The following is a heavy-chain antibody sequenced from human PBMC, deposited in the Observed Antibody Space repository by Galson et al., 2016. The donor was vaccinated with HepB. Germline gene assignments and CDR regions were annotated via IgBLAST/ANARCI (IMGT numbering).Heavy chain of an antibody. CDR3: ARVMGQWLPYF. CDR2: TYPRESDT. D-gene: IGHD6-19*01. Sequence: QSGAEVTKPGESLKISCETSGYTFTDYWIGWVRQLPGKGLEWMGITYPRESDTRYSPSFNGQVTISADKSISTLYLHWSSLKASDTAMYYCARVMGQWLPYFWGQGTLVTVSS. J-gene: IGHJ4*02. V-gene: IGHV5-51*01. CDR1: GYTFTDYW.